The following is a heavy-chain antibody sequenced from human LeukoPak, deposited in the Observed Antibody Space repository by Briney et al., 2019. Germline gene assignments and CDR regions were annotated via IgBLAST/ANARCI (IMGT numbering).Heavy chain of an antibody. D-gene: IGHD6-13*01. CDR1: GFTFSSYA. J-gene: IGHJ4*02. CDR3: AKGGSSSSGPY. CDR2: IRGSGVST. V-gene: IGHV3-23*01. Sequence: GGSLRLSCAASGFTFSSYAMKWVRQAPGKGVEGVSAIRGSGVSTYYADSVKGRFTISRDNSQNALYLQMNSLRAEDTAVYYCAKGGSSSSGPYWGQGTLVTVSS.